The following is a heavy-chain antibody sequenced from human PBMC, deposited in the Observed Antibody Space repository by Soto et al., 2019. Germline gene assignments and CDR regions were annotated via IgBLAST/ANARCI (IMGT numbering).Heavy chain of an antibody. CDR2: ISSSSSYT. J-gene: IGHJ5*02. V-gene: IGHV3-11*06. CDR1: GFTFSDYY. Sequence: GGSLRLSCAASGFTFSDYYMSWIRQAPGKGLEWVSYISSSSSYTNYADSVKGRFTISRDNAKNSLYLQMNSLRAEDTAVYYCARVHADIVVAPAGKTGNNWFDPWGQGTLVTVSS. CDR3: ARVHADIVVAPAGKTGNNWFDP. D-gene: IGHD2-2*01.